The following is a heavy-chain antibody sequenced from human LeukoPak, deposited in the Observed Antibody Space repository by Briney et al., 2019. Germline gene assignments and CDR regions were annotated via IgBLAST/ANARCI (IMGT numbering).Heavy chain of an antibody. CDR1: GDSISSGVYY. D-gene: IGHD1-26*01. CDR2: ISYSGST. Sequence: SETLSLTCTVSGDSISSGVYYWNWIRQLPGKGLEWIGYISYSGSTYYNLSLKSRVTISVDTSKNQFSLTLTSVTAADTAVYYCARCWVGGTTCFDPWGQGTLLTVSS. V-gene: IGHV4-31*03. CDR3: ARCWVGGTTCFDP. J-gene: IGHJ5*02.